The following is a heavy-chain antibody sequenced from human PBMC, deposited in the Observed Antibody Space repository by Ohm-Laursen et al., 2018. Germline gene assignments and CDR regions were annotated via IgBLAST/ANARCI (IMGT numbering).Heavy chain of an antibody. CDR3: ARGGMWELVDAFDI. Sequence: SLRLSCTASGFTFSSYGMHWVRQAPGKGLEWVAVIWYDGSNKYYADSVKGRFTISRDNSKNTLYLQMNSLRAEDTAVYYCARGGMWELVDAFDIWGQGTMVTVSS. CDR2: IWYDGSNK. D-gene: IGHD1-26*01. V-gene: IGHV3-33*01. CDR1: GFTFSSYG. J-gene: IGHJ3*02.